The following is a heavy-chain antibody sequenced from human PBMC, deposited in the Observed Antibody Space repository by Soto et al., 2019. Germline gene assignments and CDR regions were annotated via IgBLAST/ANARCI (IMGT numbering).Heavy chain of an antibody. Sequence: PGGSLRLSCAASGFTFSDYYMSWIRQAPGKGLEWVSYISSSSSYTNYADSVKGRFTISRDNAKNSLYLQMNSLRAEDTAVYYCARQPREGDRGVIDYFDYWGQGTLVTVSS. V-gene: IGHV3-11*06. D-gene: IGHD3-10*01. CDR2: ISSSSSYT. CDR1: GFTFSDYY. J-gene: IGHJ4*02. CDR3: ARQPREGDRGVIDYFDY.